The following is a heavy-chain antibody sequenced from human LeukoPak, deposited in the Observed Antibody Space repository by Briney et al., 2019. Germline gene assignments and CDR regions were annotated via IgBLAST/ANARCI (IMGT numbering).Heavy chain of an antibody. CDR2: IDTSSSTM. D-gene: IGHD7-27*01. Sequence: GGSLRLSCAASAFTFSDYSMNWVRQAPGKGLEWISYIDTSSSTMYYADSVMGRFTISRDNAKESLYLQMNSLRDEDTAVYYCAREDDSWGPNNLDLWGQGTMATVSS. CDR1: AFTFSDYS. V-gene: IGHV3-48*02. J-gene: IGHJ3*01. CDR3: AREDDSWGPNNLDL.